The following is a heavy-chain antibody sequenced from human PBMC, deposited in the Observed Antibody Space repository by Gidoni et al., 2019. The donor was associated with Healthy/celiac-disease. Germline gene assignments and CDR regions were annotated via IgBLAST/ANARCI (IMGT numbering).Heavy chain of an antibody. D-gene: IGHD3-10*01. CDR1: GGSISSYY. CDR2: IYYSGST. Sequence: QVQLQESGPGLVKPSETLSLTCTVSGGSISSYYWSWIRQPPGKGLEWIGSIYYSGSTNYNPSLKSRVTISVDTSKNQFSLKLSSVTAADTAVYYCARESYYGSGGFDYWGQGTLVTVSS. J-gene: IGHJ4*02. V-gene: IGHV4-59*01. CDR3: ARESYYGSGGFDY.